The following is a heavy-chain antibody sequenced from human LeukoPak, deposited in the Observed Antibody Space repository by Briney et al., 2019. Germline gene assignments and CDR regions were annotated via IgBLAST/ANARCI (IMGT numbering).Heavy chain of an antibody. CDR1: GGSMSSSSYY. J-gene: IGHJ4*02. Sequence: NPSETLSLTCTVSGGSMSSSSYYWGWIRQPPGKGLEWIGSIYYSGSTYYNPSLKSRVTTSVDTSKNQFSLKLSSVTAADTAVYYCARRPQQIRFSTRGGFDYWDQGTLVTVSS. V-gene: IGHV4-39*07. CDR2: IYYSGST. D-gene: IGHD2-15*01. CDR3: ARRPQQIRFSTRGGFDY.